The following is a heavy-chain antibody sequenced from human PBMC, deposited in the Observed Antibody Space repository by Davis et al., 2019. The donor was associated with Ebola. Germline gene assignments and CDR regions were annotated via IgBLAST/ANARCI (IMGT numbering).Heavy chain of an antibody. CDR3: AKGWGYCSSTSCYALDY. V-gene: IGHV3-11*05. Sequence: GESLKISCAASGFTFSDYYMSWIRQAPGKGLEWVSYISSSSSYTNYADSVKGRFTISRDNAKNSLYLQMNSLRADDTAVYYCAKGWGYCSSTSCYALDYWGQGTLVTVSS. CDR1: GFTFSDYY. J-gene: IGHJ4*02. CDR2: ISSSSSYT. D-gene: IGHD2-2*01.